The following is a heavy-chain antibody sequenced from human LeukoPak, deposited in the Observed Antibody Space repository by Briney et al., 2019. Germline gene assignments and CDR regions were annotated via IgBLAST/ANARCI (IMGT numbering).Heavy chain of an antibody. D-gene: IGHD1-7*01. CDR1: GDSIRSFY. V-gene: IGHV4-4*09. CDR3: AKTARTFAS. J-gene: IGHJ5*02. Sequence: SETLSLTCTVSGDSIRSFYWSWIRQAPGKGLECIGFIYINGDTSYNPSLKGRATLSLDTSKNQFSLRLTSVTAADTAVYYCAKTARTFASWGPGTLVTASS. CDR2: IYINGDT.